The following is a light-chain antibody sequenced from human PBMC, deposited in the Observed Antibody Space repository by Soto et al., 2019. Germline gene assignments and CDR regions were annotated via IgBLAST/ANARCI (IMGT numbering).Light chain of an antibody. J-gene: IGLJ1*01. CDR2: EVS. CDR3: CSYAGSSTYV. V-gene: IGLV2-23*02. Sequence: QSVLTRPASVSGSPGQSITIFCTGTSSDVGSYNLVSWYQQHPGKAPKLMIYEVSKRPSGVSNRFSGSKSGNTASLTISGLQAEDEADYYCCSYAGSSTYVFGTGTKVTVL. CDR1: SSDVGSYNL.